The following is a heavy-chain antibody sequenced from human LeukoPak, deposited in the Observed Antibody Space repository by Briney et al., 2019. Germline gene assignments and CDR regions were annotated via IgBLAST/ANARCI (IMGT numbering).Heavy chain of an antibody. V-gene: IGHV3-21*01. D-gene: IGHD1-26*01. CDR2: ISSSSSYI. J-gene: IGHJ4*02. CDR3: ARDEVGATYFDY. Sequence: GGSLRLSCAASGFTFSSYSMNWVRQAPGKGLEWVSSISSSSSYIYYADSVKGRFTISRDNAKNSLYLQMNSLRAEDTAVYYCARDEVGATYFDYWGQGTLVTVSS. CDR1: GFTFSSYS.